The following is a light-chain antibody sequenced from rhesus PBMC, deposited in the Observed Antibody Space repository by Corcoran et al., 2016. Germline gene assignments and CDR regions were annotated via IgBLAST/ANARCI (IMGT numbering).Light chain of an antibody. V-gene: IGKV3-40*03. CDR1: ESVGSY. CDR2: SAY. CDR3: QQYNDLPYS. J-gene: IGKJ2*01. Sequence: EIVMTQSPATLSLSPGETATLSCRASESVGSYLAWYQQKPGQAPKLLVHSAYFRVTGIPDRVSGSGSRTECTLTISSLEPEDVGVYHCQQYNDLPYSFGQGTKVEIK.